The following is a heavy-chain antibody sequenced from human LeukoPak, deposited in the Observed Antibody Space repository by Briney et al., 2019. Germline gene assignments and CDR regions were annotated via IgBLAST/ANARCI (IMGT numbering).Heavy chain of an antibody. V-gene: IGHV3-7*04. CDR1: GLNFRSFW. Sequence: GGSLRLSCAVSGLNFRSFWMSWVRQAPGKGLEWVANIKQDGSEKFYVDSVKGRFTISRDNAKNSLYLQMDSLRAEDSAVYFCARGFYFSMTELYYLDLWGRGTLVTVSS. J-gene: IGHJ2*01. CDR3: ARGFYFSMTELYYLDL. D-gene: IGHD2-8*01. CDR2: IKQDGSEK.